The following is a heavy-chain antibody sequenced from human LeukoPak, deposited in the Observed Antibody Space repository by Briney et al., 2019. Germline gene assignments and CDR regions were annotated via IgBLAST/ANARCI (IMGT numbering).Heavy chain of an antibody. CDR2: ISGNGGST. J-gene: IGHJ6*03. V-gene: IGHV3-64*01. Sequence: GGSLRLSCAASGLTFTNHAMQWVRQAPGKGLEYVSAISGNGGSTYYANSVKGRFTISRDNSKNTVYLQMGSLRPEDMAVYYCARAGVVRYVAWLINYYMDVWGKGTTVTVSS. CDR1: GLTFTNHA. D-gene: IGHD3-9*01. CDR3: ARAGVVRYVAWLINYYMDV.